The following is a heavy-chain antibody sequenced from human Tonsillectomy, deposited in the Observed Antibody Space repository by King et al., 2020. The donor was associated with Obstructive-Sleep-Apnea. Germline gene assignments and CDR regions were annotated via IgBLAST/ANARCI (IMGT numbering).Heavy chain of an antibody. Sequence: VQLVQSGGGLVQPGRSLRLSCAASGFTFYDYAMHWVRQAPGKGLEWVSGISWKSGSIGCWGSVKGRFTISRDNAKNSLYLQMNSLRAEDTALYYCAKDKWTRNERFYYGMDVWGQGTTVTVSS. D-gene: IGHD1-1*01. CDR1: GFTFYDYA. J-gene: IGHJ6*02. V-gene: IGHV3-9*01. CDR3: AKDKWTRNERFYYGMDV. CDR2: ISWKSGSI.